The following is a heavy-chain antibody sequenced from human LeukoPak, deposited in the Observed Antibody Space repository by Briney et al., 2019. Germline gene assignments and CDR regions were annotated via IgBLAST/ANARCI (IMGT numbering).Heavy chain of an antibody. D-gene: IGHD6-13*01. CDR1: GGSVSSYY. Sequence: SETLSLTCTVSGGSVSSYYWSWIRQPPGKGLEWIGYIYYSGGTKYNPSLKSRVTISVDTSKNQFSLKLTSVTAADTAVYYCASPHDSSTNDAFDIWGQGTMVTVSS. V-gene: IGHV4-59*02. J-gene: IGHJ3*02. CDR2: IYYSGGT. CDR3: ASPHDSSTNDAFDI.